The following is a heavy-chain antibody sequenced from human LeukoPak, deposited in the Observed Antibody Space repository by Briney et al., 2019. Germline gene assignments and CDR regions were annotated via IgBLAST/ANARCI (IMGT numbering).Heavy chain of an antibody. CDR3: ARGSPPYCTNGVCYLSYFDS. CDR2: ISGSSTYI. CDR1: GFIFSNYN. V-gene: IGHV3-21*06. J-gene: IGHJ4*02. D-gene: IGHD2-8*01. Sequence: GGSLRLSCAASGFIFSNYNMNWVRLAPGKGLEWVSSISGSSTYIYYTDSLKGRFTISRDNAKNSLYLQMNSLRAEDTAVYFCARGSPPYCTNGVCYLSYFDSWGQGTLVTVSS.